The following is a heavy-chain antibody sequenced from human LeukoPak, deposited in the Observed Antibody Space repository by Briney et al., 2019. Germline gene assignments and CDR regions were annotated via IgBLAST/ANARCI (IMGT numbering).Heavy chain of an antibody. CDR1: GGTFSSYA. CDR3: ARDGSGYYDILTGYVY. CDR2: IIPILGIA. V-gene: IGHV1-69*04. Sequence: GSSVKLSCKASGGTFSSYAISWVRQAPGQGLEWMGRIIPILGIANYAQKFQGRVTITADKSTSTAYMELSSLRSEDTAVYYCARDGSGYYDILTGYVYWGQGTLVTVSS. J-gene: IGHJ4*02. D-gene: IGHD3-9*01.